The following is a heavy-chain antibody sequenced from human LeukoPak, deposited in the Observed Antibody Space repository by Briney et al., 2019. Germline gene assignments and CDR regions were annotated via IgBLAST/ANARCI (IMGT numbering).Heavy chain of an antibody. V-gene: IGHV1-8*01. CDR2: MNPNSGNT. CDR3: ARPMCSSTSCPPDY. CDR1: GYTFTSYD. J-gene: IGHJ4*02. Sequence: SVKVSCKASGYTFTSYDINWVRQATGQGLEWMGWMNPNSGNTGYAQKFQGRVTMTRNTSISTAYMELSSLRSEDTAVYYCARPMCSSTSCPPDYWGQGTLVTVSS. D-gene: IGHD2-2*01.